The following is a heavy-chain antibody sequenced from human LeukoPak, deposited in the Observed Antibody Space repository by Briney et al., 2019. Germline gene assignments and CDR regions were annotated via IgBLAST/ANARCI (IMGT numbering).Heavy chain of an antibody. D-gene: IGHD1-26*01. J-gene: IGHJ5*02. Sequence: SETLSLTCAVYGGSFSGYYRSWIRQPPGKGLEWIGEINHSGSTNYNPSLESPVTISVDTSKNQFSLQLNSVTPEDTAVYYCARDHEGARGSWFDPWGQGTLVTVSS. V-gene: IGHV4-34*01. CDR2: INHSGST. CDR3: ARDHEGARGSWFDP. CDR1: GGSFSGYY.